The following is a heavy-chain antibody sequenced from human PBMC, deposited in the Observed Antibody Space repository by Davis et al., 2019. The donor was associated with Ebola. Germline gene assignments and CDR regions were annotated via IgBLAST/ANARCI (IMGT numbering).Heavy chain of an antibody. CDR2: ISAYNGNT. Sequence: ASVKVSCKASGYTFTSYGISWVRQAPGQGLEWMGWISAYNGNTNYAQKLQGRVTMTTDTSTRTAYMELRSLRSDDTAVYYCARSRRSSSSWTYYYYGMDVWGQGTTVTVSS. V-gene: IGHV1-18*01. J-gene: IGHJ6*02. CDR1: GYTFTSYG. D-gene: IGHD6-13*01. CDR3: ARSRRSSSSWTYYYYGMDV.